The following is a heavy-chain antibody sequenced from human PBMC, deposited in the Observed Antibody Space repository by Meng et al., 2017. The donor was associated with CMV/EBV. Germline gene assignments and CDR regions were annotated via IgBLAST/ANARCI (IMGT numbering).Heavy chain of an antibody. V-gene: IGHV1-18*01. CDR1: GYKFNDFG. D-gene: IGHD2/OR15-2a*01. CDR2: ITTYNGNT. CDR3: ARVFNRNNLRFYAMDV. J-gene: IGHJ6*02. Sequence: ASVKVSCKASGYKFNDFGITWVRQAPGQGLEWVGWITTYNGNTEYNQKFRDRVTMTTDTSTSTAYLELRSLRSDDTAVYFCARVFNRNNLRFYAMDVWGQGTTVTVSS.